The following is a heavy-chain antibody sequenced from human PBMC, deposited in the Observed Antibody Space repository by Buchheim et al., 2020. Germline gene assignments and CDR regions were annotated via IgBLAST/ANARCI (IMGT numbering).Heavy chain of an antibody. J-gene: IGHJ4*02. CDR2: ISSSSSAV. CDR3: ARGVPHYDSSGYYQFDY. D-gene: IGHD3-22*01. Sequence: EVQLVESGGGLIQPGGSLRLSCAASGFILSSYSMNWVRQAPGKGLEWVLYISSSSSAVYYADSVKGRFTISRDNAKNSLYLQMNSLRVEDTAVYYCARGVPHYDSSGYYQFDYWGQGTL. V-gene: IGHV3-48*01. CDR1: GFILSSYS.